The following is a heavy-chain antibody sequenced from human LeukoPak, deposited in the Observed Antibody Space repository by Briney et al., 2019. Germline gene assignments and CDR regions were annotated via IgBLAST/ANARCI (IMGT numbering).Heavy chain of an antibody. J-gene: IGHJ4*02. CDR1: GFTFKSYA. V-gene: IGHV3-7*01. CDR3: ARHYGSGTYYYYFDY. Sequence: PGGSLRLSCVASGFTFKSYAMNWVRQAPGKGLEWVANIKQDGSQKYYVDSVKGRFTISRDNAKNSLYLQINSLRAEDTAVYYCARHYGSGTYYYYFDYWGQGTLVTVSS. CDR2: IKQDGSQK. D-gene: IGHD3-10*01.